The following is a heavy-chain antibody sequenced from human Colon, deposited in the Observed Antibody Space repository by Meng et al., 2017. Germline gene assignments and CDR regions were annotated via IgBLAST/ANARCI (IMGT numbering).Heavy chain of an antibody. CDR3: ARGLFDY. Sequence: QVQLPQWGAGLLKSSDALSLTCAVYGGSFSGYYWSWIRQPPGKGLEWIGEINHSGSTNYNPSLKSRVTISVDTSKNQLSLKLSSATAADTAVYYCARGLFDYWGQGTLVTVSS. J-gene: IGHJ4*02. V-gene: IGHV4-34*01. CDR1: GGSFSGYY. CDR2: INHSGST.